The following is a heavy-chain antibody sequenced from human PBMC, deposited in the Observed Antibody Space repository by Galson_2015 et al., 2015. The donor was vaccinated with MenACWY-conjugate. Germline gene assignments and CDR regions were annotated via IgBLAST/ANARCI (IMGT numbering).Heavy chain of an antibody. CDR2: ISPGDSNT. CDR1: GYIFTTYW. V-gene: IGHV5-51*01. Sequence: QSGAEVKKPGESLKISCKASGYIFTTYWIAWVRQMPGKGLEWMGLISPGDSNTRYSPPFQGQVTISADKSISTAYLQWSSLQASDTAMYYCARHPPGGRGMDVWGQGTTVTVSS. CDR3: ARHPPGGRGMDV. D-gene: IGHD1-26*01. J-gene: IGHJ6*02.